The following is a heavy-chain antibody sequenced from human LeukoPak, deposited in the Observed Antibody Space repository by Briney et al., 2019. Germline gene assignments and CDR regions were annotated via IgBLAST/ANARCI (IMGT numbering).Heavy chain of an antibody. Sequence: PGGSLRLSCAASGFTFSSYGMHWVRQAPGKGLEWVSSISSSSSYIYYADSVKGRFTISRDNAKNSLYLQMNSLRAEDTAVYYCARDPGGLHLSHFDYWGQGTLVTVSS. J-gene: IGHJ4*02. CDR1: GFTFSSYG. CDR3: ARDPGGLHLSHFDY. CDR2: ISSSSSYI. V-gene: IGHV3-21*01. D-gene: IGHD5-24*01.